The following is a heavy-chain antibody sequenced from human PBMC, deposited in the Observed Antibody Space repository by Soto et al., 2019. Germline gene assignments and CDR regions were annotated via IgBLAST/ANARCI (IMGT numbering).Heavy chain of an antibody. CDR1: GFTFSSYG. Sequence: QVQLVESGGGVVQPGRSQRLSCAASGFTFSSYGMHWVRQAPGKGLEWVAVISYDGSNKYYADSVKGRFTISRENAKNTLYLEMNSLGSEDTADYYCAKDRNYYYYDSSGYLNYWGQGTLVTVSS. V-gene: IGHV3-30*18. CDR3: AKDRNYYYYDSSGYLNY. CDR2: ISYDGSNK. D-gene: IGHD3-22*01. J-gene: IGHJ4*02.